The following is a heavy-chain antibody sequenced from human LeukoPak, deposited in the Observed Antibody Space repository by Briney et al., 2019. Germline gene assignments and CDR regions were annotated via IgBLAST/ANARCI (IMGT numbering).Heavy chain of an antibody. CDR3: AKQRGALRENYYMDV. Sequence: GGSLRLSCLASGFSFSNYAMSWVRQAPGKGLEWVSNAGSSSRLYEYSVKGRFSVSRDNSKNTLYLQMNSLRADDTAVYYCAKQRGALRENYYMDVWGKGTTVTVSS. CDR2: AGSSSR. J-gene: IGHJ6*03. V-gene: IGHV3-23*01. CDR1: GFSFSNYA.